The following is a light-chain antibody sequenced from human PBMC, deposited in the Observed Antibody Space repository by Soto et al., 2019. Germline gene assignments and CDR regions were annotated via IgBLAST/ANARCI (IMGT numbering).Light chain of an antibody. CDR1: SGYSNYK. V-gene: IGLV9-49*01. CDR2: VGTGGIVG. CDR3: GADHGSGSNFVSVV. J-gene: IGLJ2*01. Sequence: QSLLTQPPCASASLGASVTLTCTLSSGYSNYKVDWYQQRPGKGPRFVMRVGTGGIVGSKGDGIPDRFSVLGSGLNRYLTIKNIQEEDESDYHCGADHGSGSNFVSVVFGGGTKLTVL.